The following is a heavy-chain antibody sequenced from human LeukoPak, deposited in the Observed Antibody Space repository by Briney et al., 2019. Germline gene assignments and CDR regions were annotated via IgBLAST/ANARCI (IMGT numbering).Heavy chain of an antibody. CDR2: ISYDGSNK. J-gene: IGHJ5*02. D-gene: IGHD2-8*01. Sequence: PGRSLRLSCAASGFTLSSYAMHWVRQAPGKGLEWVAVISYDGSNKYYADSVKGRFTISRDNSKNTLYLQMNSLRAEDTAVYYCGRCVRIRIYCTNGVCAEGFDPWGQGTLVTVSS. CDR3: GRCVRIRIYCTNGVCAEGFDP. V-gene: IGHV3-30*04. CDR1: GFTLSSYA.